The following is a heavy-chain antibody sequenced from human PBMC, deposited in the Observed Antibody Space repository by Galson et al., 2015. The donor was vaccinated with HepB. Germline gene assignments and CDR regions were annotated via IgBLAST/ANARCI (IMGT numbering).Heavy chain of an antibody. Sequence: PALVKPTQTLTLTCTFSGFSLTTSGVGVGWIRQPPGKALEWLALIYWDDDKRYSPSLKYRVTVTKDISKNQVVLTMTNMDPVDTATYFCAHRVDYYDNWDGGSFDYWGQGTQVIVSS. CDR2: IYWDDDK. J-gene: IGHJ4*02. CDR1: GFSLTTSGVG. V-gene: IGHV2-5*02. CDR3: AHRVDYYDNWDGGSFDY. D-gene: IGHD1-1*01.